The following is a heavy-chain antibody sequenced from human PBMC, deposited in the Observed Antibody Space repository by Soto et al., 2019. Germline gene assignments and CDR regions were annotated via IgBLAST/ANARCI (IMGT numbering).Heavy chain of an antibody. CDR3: TTDIVVVPAATPV. D-gene: IGHD2-2*01. J-gene: IGHJ6*02. CDR1: GFTFSNAW. Sequence: GGSLRLSXAASGFTFSNAWMSWVRQAPGKGLEWVGRIKSKTDGGTTDYAAPVKGRFTISRDDSKNTLYLQMNSLKTEDTAVYYCTTDIVVVPAATPVWGQGTTVTVSS. V-gene: IGHV3-15*01. CDR2: IKSKTDGGTT.